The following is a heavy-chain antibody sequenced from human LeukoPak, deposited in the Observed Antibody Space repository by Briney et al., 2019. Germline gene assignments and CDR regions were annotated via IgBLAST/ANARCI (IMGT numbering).Heavy chain of an antibody. CDR1: GYTFTSYA. D-gene: IGHD6-19*01. CDR3: ARDLAVAGTNVDWFDP. J-gene: IGHJ5*02. CDR2: INAGNGNT. Sequence: ASVKVSCKASGYTFTSYAMHSVRQAPGQRLEWMGWINAGNGNTKYSQKFQGRVTITRDTSASTAYMELSSLRSEDTAVYYCARDLAVAGTNVDWFDPWGQGTLVTVSS. V-gene: IGHV1-3*01.